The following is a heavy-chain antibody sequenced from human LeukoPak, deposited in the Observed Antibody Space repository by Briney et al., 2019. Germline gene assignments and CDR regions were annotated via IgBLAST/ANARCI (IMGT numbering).Heavy chain of an antibody. CDR1: GFTFSSYA. V-gene: IGHV3-23*01. CDR3: AKDHGYYYDSSGYYKFSYFDY. Sequence: GGSLRLSXAASGFTFSSYAMSWVRQAPGKGLEWVSAISGSGGSTYYADSVKGRFTISRDNSKNTLYLQMNSLRAEDTAVYYCAKDHGYYYDSSGYYKFSYFDYWGQGTLVTVSS. D-gene: IGHD3-22*01. CDR2: ISGSGGST. J-gene: IGHJ4*02.